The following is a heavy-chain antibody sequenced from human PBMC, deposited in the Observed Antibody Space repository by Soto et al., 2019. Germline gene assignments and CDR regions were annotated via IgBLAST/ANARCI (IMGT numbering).Heavy chain of an antibody. CDR3: ARLAYSNFLGGLDS. D-gene: IGHD1-26*01. CDR1: GFIFSAYG. Sequence: QGQLVESGGGVVQPGGSLRLSCAASGFIFSAYGIHWVRQAPGKGLEWVAIVWNDGINKYYADSVKGRFTISRDNFKNTVDLQMNSLRVEDTAGYYCARLAYSNFLGGLDSWGQGTLVTASS. J-gene: IGHJ5*01. V-gene: IGHV3-33*01. CDR2: VWNDGINK.